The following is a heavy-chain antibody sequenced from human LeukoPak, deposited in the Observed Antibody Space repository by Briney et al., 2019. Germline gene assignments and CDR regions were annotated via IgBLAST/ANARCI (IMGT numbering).Heavy chain of an antibody. D-gene: IGHD3-16*02. CDR3: ARGLSHYYYGMDV. Sequence: GGSLRLSCAASGFTVCSNYMCWVRQAPGKGLEWVSVIYSGGSTYYADSVKGRFTISRDNSKNTLYLQMNSLRAEDTAVYYCARGLSHYYYGMDVWGQGTTVTVSS. J-gene: IGHJ6*02. V-gene: IGHV3-53*01. CDR2: IYSGGST. CDR1: GFTVCSNY.